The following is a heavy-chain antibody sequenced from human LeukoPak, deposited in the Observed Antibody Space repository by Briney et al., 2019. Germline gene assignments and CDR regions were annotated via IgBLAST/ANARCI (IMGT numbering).Heavy chain of an antibody. Sequence: PGGSLRLSCAASGFTFSTYNMNWVRQAPGKGLEWVSYISSGGSTIYYADSVKGRFTISRDNAKNSLCLQMNSLRAEDTAVYYCARDYGGNYRAHIDYWGQGTMVTVSS. J-gene: IGHJ4*02. CDR1: GFTFSTYN. D-gene: IGHD4-23*01. CDR2: ISSGGSTI. V-gene: IGHV3-48*04. CDR3: ARDYGGNYRAHIDY.